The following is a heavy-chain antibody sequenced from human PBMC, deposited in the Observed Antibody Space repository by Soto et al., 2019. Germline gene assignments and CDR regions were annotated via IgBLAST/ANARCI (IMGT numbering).Heavy chain of an antibody. Sequence: GASVKVSCKASGYTFSGYGVSWVRQAPGQGLEWMGWISPYNGNTNYAQKFQGRVTMTTDTSTSTAYMELRSLRCDDTAVYYCASDYKRVVVALAGGNAFDFWGQGTLVTVSS. CDR1: GYTFSGYG. V-gene: IGHV1-18*01. CDR2: ISPYNGNT. D-gene: IGHD2-2*01. J-gene: IGHJ3*01. CDR3: ASDYKRVVVALAGGNAFDF.